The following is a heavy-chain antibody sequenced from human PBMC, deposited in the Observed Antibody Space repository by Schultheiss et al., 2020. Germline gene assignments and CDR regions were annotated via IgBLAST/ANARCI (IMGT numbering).Heavy chain of an antibody. CDR1: GYTFTSYA. V-gene: IGHV1-3*01. CDR2: INAGNGNT. Sequence: KIACKASGYTFTSYAMHWVRQAPGQRLEWMGWINAGNGNTKYSQKFQGRVTITRDTSASTAYMELSSLRSEDTAVYYCARERIAAAGTGWFDPWGQG. J-gene: IGHJ5*02. D-gene: IGHD6-13*01. CDR3: ARERIAAAGTGWFDP.